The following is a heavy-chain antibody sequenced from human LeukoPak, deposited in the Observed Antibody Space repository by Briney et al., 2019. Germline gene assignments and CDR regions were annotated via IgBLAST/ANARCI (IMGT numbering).Heavy chain of an antibody. J-gene: IGHJ4*02. V-gene: IGHV3-23*01. CDR3: VSFYETY. CDR1: GFTFSSHA. CDR2: ISINADDT. D-gene: IGHD2-2*01. Sequence: GGSLRLSCAASGFTFSSHAMTWVRRAPGKGLQWVSSISINADDTHYADSVKGRFTISKDNAKNTVYLQMNNLRAEDTAVYYCVSFYETYWGRGTLVTVSS.